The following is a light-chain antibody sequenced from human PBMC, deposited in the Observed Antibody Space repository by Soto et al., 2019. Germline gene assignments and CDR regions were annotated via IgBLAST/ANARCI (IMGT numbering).Light chain of an antibody. V-gene: IGLV1-44*01. J-gene: IGLJ3*02. CDR3: QSYDSGLSDYL. CDR1: SSNIGSKT. CDR2: SHN. Sequence: QSVLTQPPSVSGTPGQRVSISCSGSSSNIGSKTVIWYQQLPGTAPELLICSHNQRPSGVPDRFSGSKSGTSASLAISGLQSEGEADYYCQSYDSGLSDYLFGSGTKLTVL.